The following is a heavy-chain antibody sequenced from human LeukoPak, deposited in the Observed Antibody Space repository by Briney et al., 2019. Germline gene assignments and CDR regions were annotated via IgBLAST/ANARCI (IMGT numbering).Heavy chain of an antibody. Sequence: GGSLRLSCAASGFTFSSYSMNWVRQAPGKGLEWVSSISSSSSYIYYADSVKGRFTISRDNAKNSLYLQMNSLRAEDTAVYYCARDSSMVRGVIVVDYWGQGTLVTVSS. CDR1: GFTFSSYS. CDR2: ISSSSSYI. D-gene: IGHD3-10*01. J-gene: IGHJ4*02. CDR3: ARDSSMVRGVIVVDY. V-gene: IGHV3-21*01.